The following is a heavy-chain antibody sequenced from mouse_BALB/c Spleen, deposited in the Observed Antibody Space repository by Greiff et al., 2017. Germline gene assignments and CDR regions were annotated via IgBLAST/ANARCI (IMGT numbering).Heavy chain of an antibody. Sequence: EVKLMESGGGLVQPGGSLKLSCAASGFDFSRYWMSWVRQAPGKGLEWIGEINPDSSTINYTPSLKDKFIISRDNAKNTLYLQMSKVRSEDTALYYCARPQLGGYAMDYWGQGTSVTVSS. CDR3: ARPQLGGYAMDY. D-gene: IGHD4-1*02. J-gene: IGHJ4*01. V-gene: IGHV4-1*02. CDR1: GFDFSRYW. CDR2: INPDSSTI.